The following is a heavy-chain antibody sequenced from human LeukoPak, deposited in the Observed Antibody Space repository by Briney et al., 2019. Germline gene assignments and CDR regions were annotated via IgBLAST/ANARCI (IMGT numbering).Heavy chain of an antibody. D-gene: IGHD2-2*01. J-gene: IGHJ4*02. CDR1: GYSISNGYY. CDR3: ARYCSSTSCFMWVA. CDR2: IYHSGSI. Sequence: SETLSLTCTVSGYSISNGYYWGWIRQPPGKGLEWIGSIYHSGSIYYNPSLKSRVTISVDTSKNQLSLKLGSVTAADTAVYYCARYCSSTSCFMWVAWGQGTPVTVSS. V-gene: IGHV4-38-2*02.